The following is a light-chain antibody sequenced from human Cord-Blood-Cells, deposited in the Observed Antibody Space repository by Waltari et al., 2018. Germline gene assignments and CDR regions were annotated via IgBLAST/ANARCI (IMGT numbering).Light chain of an antibody. J-gene: IGLJ2*01. CDR1: SLRSYS. CDR2: GKN. V-gene: IGLV3-19*01. Sequence: SSELTQDPAVSVALGQSVRITCQGDSLRSYSESWYQQKLGQAPVLVIYGKNNRPSVLPDRFSGSSSGNTASLTSTGAQAEDEADYYCNSRDSSGNHVVFGGGTKLTVL. CDR3: NSRDSSGNHVV.